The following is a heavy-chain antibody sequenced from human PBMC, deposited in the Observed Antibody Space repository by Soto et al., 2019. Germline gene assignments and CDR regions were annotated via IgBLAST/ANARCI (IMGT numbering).Heavy chain of an antibody. J-gene: IGHJ4*02. D-gene: IGHD6-19*01. Sequence: PSETLSLTCTVSGDSISNYHWSWIRQPAGKGLEWIGRVYTSRTSNYNPSLNSRGTMSVDTSNNQFSLSLRSVTAAGTAVYYCAQQRYHSGLGDFDCWGQGTLVTVSS. CDR3: AQQRYHSGLGDFDC. CDR1: GDSISNYH. CDR2: VYTSRTS. V-gene: IGHV4-4*07.